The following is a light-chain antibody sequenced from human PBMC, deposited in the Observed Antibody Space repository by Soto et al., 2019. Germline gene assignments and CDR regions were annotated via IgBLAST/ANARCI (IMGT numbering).Light chain of an antibody. Sequence: QSALTQPRSVSGSPGQSVTISCTGTSSDIGGYDYVSWYQQFPGKAPTLIIYDVSKRPSGVPDRFSGSKSANTASLTISGLQAEDEADYHCCSYAGSHTFHGFGGGTKLTVL. CDR3: CSYAGSHTFHG. CDR1: SSDIGGYDY. J-gene: IGLJ1*01. CDR2: DVS. V-gene: IGLV2-11*01.